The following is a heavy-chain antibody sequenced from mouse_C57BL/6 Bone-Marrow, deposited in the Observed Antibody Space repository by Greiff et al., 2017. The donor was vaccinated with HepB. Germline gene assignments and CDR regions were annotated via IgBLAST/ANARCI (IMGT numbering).Heavy chain of an antibody. V-gene: IGHV5-6*01. J-gene: IGHJ1*03. CDR2: ISSGGSYT. CDR3: AIGTVEGRWYFDV. CDR1: GFTFSSYG. D-gene: IGHD1-1*01. Sequence: QRVESGGDLVKPGGSLKLSCAASGFTFSSYGMSWVRQTPDKRLEWVATISSGGSYTYYPDSVKGRFTISRDNAKNTLYLQMSSLKSEDTAMYYCAIGTVEGRWYFDVWGTGTTVTVSS.